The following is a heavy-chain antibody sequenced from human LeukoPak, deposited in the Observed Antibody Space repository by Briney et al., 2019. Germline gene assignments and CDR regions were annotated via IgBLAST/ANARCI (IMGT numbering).Heavy chain of an antibody. Sequence: SSQTLSLTCTVSGGSISSGSYYWSWIRQPAGKGLEWIGRIYTSGSTNYNPSLKSRVTISVDTSKNQFSLKLSSVTAADTAVYYCAREKSLVGFDYWGQGTLVTVSS. J-gene: IGHJ4*02. D-gene: IGHD6-6*01. CDR3: AREKSLVGFDY. V-gene: IGHV4-61*02. CDR1: GGSISSGSYY. CDR2: IYTSGST.